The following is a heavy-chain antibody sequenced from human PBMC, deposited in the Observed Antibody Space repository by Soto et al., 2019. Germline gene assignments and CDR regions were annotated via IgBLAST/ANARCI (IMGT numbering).Heavy chain of an antibody. CDR1: GGSISSYY. CDR3: ARADSSGGSCYLCFDY. Sequence: SETLSLTCTVSGGSISSYYWSWIRQPPGKGLEWIGYIYYSGSTNYNPSLKSRVTISVDTSKNQFSLKLSSVTAADTAVYYCARADSSGGSCYLCFDYWGQGTLVTVSS. V-gene: IGHV4-59*01. CDR2: IYYSGST. J-gene: IGHJ4*02. D-gene: IGHD2-15*01.